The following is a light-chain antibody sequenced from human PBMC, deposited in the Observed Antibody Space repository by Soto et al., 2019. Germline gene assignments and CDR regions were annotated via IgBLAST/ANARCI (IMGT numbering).Light chain of an antibody. CDR3: QQYGSSPQT. J-gene: IGKJ5*01. Sequence: EIVLTQSPGTLSMSPGESATLSCRASQSVRSNCLAWYQQKPGQAPRLLIYAASNRATGIPARFSGSGSGTDFTLTISRLEPEDFAVYYCQQYGSSPQTFGQGTQLDIE. CDR2: AAS. CDR1: QSVRSNC. V-gene: IGKV3-20*01.